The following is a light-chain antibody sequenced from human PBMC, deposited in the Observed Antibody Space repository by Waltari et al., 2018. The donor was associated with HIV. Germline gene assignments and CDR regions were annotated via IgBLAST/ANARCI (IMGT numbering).Light chain of an antibody. CDR1: SSDVGGSKY. Sequence: QSALTQPPSASGSPGQSVTISCTGTSSDVGGSKYVSWYQQHTGKAPKLMIYEVNQRPSWGPDRFSGAKSANTASLTVSGLEADDEADYYCNSYAGSNNWVFGGWTKLSVL. J-gene: IGLJ3*02. CDR3: NSYAGSNNWV. CDR2: EVN. V-gene: IGLV2-8*01.